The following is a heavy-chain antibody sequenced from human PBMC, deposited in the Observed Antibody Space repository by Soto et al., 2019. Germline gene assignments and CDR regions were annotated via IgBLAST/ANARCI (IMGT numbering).Heavy chain of an antibody. V-gene: IGHV3-21*06. J-gene: IGHJ3*02. CDR1: GFTFSRYG. CDR2: ISAFSSPI. Sequence: GGSLRLSCAASGFTFSRYGIHWVRQAPGKGLEWVSSISAFSSPIFYADSVKGRYTISRDNAKNSLYLQMRSLRAEDTAVYYCVRGGRGYTRDDVFDIWGQGTMVTVSS. D-gene: IGHD6-25*01. CDR3: VRGGRGYTRDDVFDI.